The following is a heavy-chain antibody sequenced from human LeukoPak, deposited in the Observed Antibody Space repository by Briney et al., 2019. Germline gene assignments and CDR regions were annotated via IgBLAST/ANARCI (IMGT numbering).Heavy chain of an antibody. J-gene: IGHJ4*02. CDR1: GYTFTSYY. CDR2: INPNSGGT. D-gene: IGHD5-12*01. CDR3: ARSLGMVATMAV. V-gene: IGHV1-2*02. Sequence: ASVKVSCKASGYTFTSYYMHWVRQAPGQGLEWMGWINPNSGGTNYAQKFQGRVTMTRDTSISTAYMELSRLRSDDTAVYYCARSLGMVATMAVWGQGTLVTVSS.